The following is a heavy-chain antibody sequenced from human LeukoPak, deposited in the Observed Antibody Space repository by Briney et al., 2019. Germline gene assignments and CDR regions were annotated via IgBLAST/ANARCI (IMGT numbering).Heavy chain of an antibody. V-gene: IGHV1-2*02. D-gene: IGHD6-19*01. CDR3: AREGSGWYGNFDY. CDR2: INPDSGGT. J-gene: IGHJ4*02. CDR1: AYTFTGYY. Sequence: ASVKVSCKASAYTFTGYYMHWVRQAPGQGLEWMGWINPDSGGTHYAQKFQGRVTMTRDTSISTAYMEVSRLRSDDTAVYYCAREGSGWYGNFDYWGQGTLVTVSS.